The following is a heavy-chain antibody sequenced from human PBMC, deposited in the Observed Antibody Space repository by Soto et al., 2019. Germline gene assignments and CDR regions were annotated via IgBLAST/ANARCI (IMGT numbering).Heavy chain of an antibody. CDR1: VFTFSSYS. CDR3: ARGPNTAMVLIDY. J-gene: IGHJ4*02. V-gene: IGHV3-21*01. Sequence: GGSLRLSCAASVFTFSSYSMNLVRQAPGKGLEWVLSISSSSSYIYYADSVKGRFTISRDNAKNSLYLQMNSLRAEDTAVYYCARGPNTAMVLIDYWGQGTLVTVSS. D-gene: IGHD5-18*01. CDR2: ISSSSSYI.